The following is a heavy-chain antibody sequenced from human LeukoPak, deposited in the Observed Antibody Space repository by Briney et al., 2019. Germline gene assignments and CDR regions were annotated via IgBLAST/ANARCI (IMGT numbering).Heavy chain of an antibody. CDR2: FDPAEDET. Sequence: ASVKVSCKVSRDTLTELSMHWVRQAPGKGLEWMGGFDPAEDETIYAQKVQGRVTMTEDTSIDTAYMELSSLRSEDTAVYYCATDLAVRLGETSYWGQGTLVTVSS. D-gene: IGHD1-26*01. J-gene: IGHJ4*02. CDR3: ATDLAVRLGETSY. V-gene: IGHV1-24*01. CDR1: RDTLTELS.